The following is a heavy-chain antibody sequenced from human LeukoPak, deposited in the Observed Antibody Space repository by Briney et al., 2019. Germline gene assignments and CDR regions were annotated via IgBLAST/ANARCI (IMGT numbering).Heavy chain of an antibody. CDR3: AKDLGMIVVQSYFDY. CDR2: IWYDGSKK. D-gene: IGHD3-22*01. CDR1: GFTFSTYG. J-gene: IGHJ4*02. V-gene: IGHV3-33*06. Sequence: PGGSLRLSCVASGFTFSTYGMHWVRQAPGKGLEWVAVIWYDGSKKFYAESVKGRFTISRDDSKNTLNLQMNSLRAEDTAVYYCAKDLGMIVVQSYFDYWGQGTLVTVPS.